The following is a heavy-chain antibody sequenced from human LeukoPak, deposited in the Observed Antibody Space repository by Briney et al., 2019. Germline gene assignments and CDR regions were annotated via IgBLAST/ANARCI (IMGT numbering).Heavy chain of an antibody. J-gene: IGHJ6*02. D-gene: IGHD3-22*01. CDR2: IYRDGST. Sequence: GGSLRLSCVASGFSVSSSYMSWVRQAPGKGLEWVSVIYRDGSTYYADSVKGRFTLSRDNSKNTLSLQMGSLRTEDTAVYHCAREFYDNGGYYHGLDVWGLGTTVTVSS. CDR3: AREFYDNGGYYHGLDV. CDR1: GFSVSSSY. V-gene: IGHV3-66*01.